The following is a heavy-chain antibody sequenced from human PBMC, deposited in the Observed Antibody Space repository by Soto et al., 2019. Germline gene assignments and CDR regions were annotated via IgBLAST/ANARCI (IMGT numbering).Heavy chain of an antibody. CDR2: IYYSGTT. Sequence: SETLSLTCTVSGGSISSYYWSWIRQPPGKGLEWIGYIYYSGTTNYNPSHKSRVTISVDTSKNHFSLKLSSVTAADTAVFYCARLTGYDILTGYYSPFDYWGQGTLVTGSS. CDR1: GGSISSYY. V-gene: IGHV4-59*08. D-gene: IGHD3-9*01. CDR3: ARLTGYDILTGYYSPFDY. J-gene: IGHJ4*02.